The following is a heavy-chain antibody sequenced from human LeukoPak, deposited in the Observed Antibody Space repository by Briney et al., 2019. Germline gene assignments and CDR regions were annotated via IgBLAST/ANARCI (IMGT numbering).Heavy chain of an antibody. J-gene: IGHJ4*02. D-gene: IGHD3-22*01. CDR3: AKEPGEDYYDSSGYFDY. CDR1: GFTFSSYG. CDR2: ISYDGSNK. Sequence: GRSLRLSCAASGFTFSSYGMHWVRQAPGKGLEWVAVISYDGSNKYYADSVKGRFTISRDNSKNTLYLQMNGLRAEDTAVYYCAKEPGEDYYDSSGYFDYWGQGTLVTVSS. V-gene: IGHV3-30*18.